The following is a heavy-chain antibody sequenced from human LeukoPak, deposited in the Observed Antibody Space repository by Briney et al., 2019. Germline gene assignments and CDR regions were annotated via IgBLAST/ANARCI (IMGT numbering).Heavy chain of an antibody. CDR2: MNPNSGNT. Sequence: ASVKVSCKASGYTFTSYDINWVRQATGQGLEWMGSMNPNSGNTGYAQKFQGRVTMTRNTSISTAYMELSSLRSEDTAVYHCARGLSGIAAAGNDYWGQGTLVTVSS. J-gene: IGHJ4*02. D-gene: IGHD6-13*01. V-gene: IGHV1-8*01. CDR3: ARGLSGIAAAGNDY. CDR1: GYTFTSYD.